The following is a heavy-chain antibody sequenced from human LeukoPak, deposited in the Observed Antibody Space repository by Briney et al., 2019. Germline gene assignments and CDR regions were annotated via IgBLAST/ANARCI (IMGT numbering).Heavy chain of an antibody. V-gene: IGHV3-7*01. CDR1: GFTFSSYW. J-gene: IGHJ3*02. CDR2: IKQDGSEK. CDR3: ARSDGIGQPHDAFDI. D-gene: IGHD1-26*01. Sequence: GGSLRLSCAASGFTFSSYWMSWVRQAPGKGLEWVANIKQDGSEKYYVDSVKGRFTISRDNAKNSLYLQMNSLRAEDTAVYYCARSDGIGQPHDAFDIWGQGTMVTVSS.